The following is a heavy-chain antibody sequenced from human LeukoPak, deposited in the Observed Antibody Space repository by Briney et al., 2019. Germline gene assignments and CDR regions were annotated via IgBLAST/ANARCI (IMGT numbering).Heavy chain of an antibody. Sequence: PSETLSLTCTVSGGSISSHNWSWIRQPAGKGLEWIGRIYTSGSTNQNPSLKSRVTMSVDTSKNQFSLKLSSLTAADTAVYYCARVWGSSWYFDYWGQGTLVSVSS. J-gene: IGHJ4*02. V-gene: IGHV4-4*07. D-gene: IGHD6-13*01. CDR1: GGSISSHN. CDR2: IYTSGST. CDR3: ARVWGSSWYFDY.